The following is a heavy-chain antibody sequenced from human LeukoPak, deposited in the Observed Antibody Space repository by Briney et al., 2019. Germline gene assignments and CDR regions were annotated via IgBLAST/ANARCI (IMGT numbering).Heavy chain of an antibody. CDR1: GGSFSGYY. V-gene: IGHV4-34*01. CDR2: INHSGST. J-gene: IGHJ6*03. CDR3: ARKGGYYYGSGSYSRYYYMDV. D-gene: IGHD3-10*01. Sequence: SETLSLTCAVYGGSFSGYYWSWIRQPPGKGLEWIGEINHSGSTNYNPSLKRRVTISVDTSKNQFSLKLSSVTAADTAVYYCARKGGYYYGSGSYSRYYYMDVWGKGTTVTVSS.